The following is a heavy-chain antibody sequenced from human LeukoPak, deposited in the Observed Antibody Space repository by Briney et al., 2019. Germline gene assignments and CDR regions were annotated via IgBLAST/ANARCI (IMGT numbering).Heavy chain of an antibody. D-gene: IGHD5-12*01. J-gene: IGHJ4*02. CDR3: AKGLYSGYGPVDY. CDR2: ISGNGGST. Sequence: SGRSLRLSCAASGFTFSSYAMHWVRQAPGKGLEYVSAISGNGGSTYYADSVKGRFTISRDNSKNTLYLQMGSLRAEDMAVYYCAKGLYSGYGPVDYWGQGTLVTVSS. CDR1: GFTFSSYA. V-gene: IGHV3-64*02.